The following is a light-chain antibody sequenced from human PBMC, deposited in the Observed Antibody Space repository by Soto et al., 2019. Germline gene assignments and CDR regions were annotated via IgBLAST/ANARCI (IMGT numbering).Light chain of an antibody. J-gene: IGLJ1*01. CDR1: SSDVGGYNY. V-gene: IGLV2-14*01. CDR3: SSYTSSSTPWV. CDR2: XVX. Sequence: QSALTQPASVSGSPGQSITISCTGTSSDVGGYNYVSWYQQHPGKAPKXMIXXVXXXXXGVSNRFSXSKSGNTXSLTISGXXXXXXXXXYCSSYTSSSTPWVFGTGTKLTVL.